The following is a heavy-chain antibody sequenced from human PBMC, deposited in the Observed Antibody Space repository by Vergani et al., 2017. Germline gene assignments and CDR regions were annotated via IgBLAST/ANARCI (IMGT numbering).Heavy chain of an antibody. J-gene: IGHJ4*02. CDR1: GFTFSSYG. Sequence: VQLVESGGGVVQPGRSLRLSCAASGFTFSSYGMHWVRQAPGKGLEWVAVIWYDGSNKYYADSVKGRFTISRDNSKTTLYLQMNSLRAEDTAVYYCARDEGGTAMALDYWGQGTLVTVSS. V-gene: IGHV3-33*01. CDR3: ARDEGGTAMALDY. D-gene: IGHD5-18*01. CDR2: IWYDGSNK.